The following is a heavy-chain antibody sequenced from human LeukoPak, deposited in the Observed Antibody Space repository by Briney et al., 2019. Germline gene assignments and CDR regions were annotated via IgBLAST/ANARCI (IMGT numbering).Heavy chain of an antibody. CDR2: INPNSGGT. J-gene: IGHJ5*02. CDR3: ARRYCSSTSCYITWFDP. V-gene: IGHV1-2*02. D-gene: IGHD2-2*02. CDR1: GYTFTGYY. Sequence: ASVKVSCKASGYTFTGYYMHWVRQAPGQGLEWMGWINPNSGGTNYAQKFQGRVTMTRDTSISTAYMDLSRLRSDDTAVYYCARRYCSSTSCYITWFDPWGQGTLVTVSS.